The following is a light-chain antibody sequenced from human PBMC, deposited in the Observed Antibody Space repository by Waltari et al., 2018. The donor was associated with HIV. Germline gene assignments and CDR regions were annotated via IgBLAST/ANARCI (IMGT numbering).Light chain of an antibody. CDR2: EVT. V-gene: IGLV2-8*01. CDR3: SSFAPTNKFYVL. CDR1: SSDIGGYNY. Sequence: QSTLTQPPSASGSPGQSVTISCTGTSSDIGGYNYVSWSQQHPGKAPKLIMTEVTKRPSCVPDRFSGSKSGNTASLTVSGLQADDEALYYCSSFAPTNKFYVLFGGGTTLTVL. J-gene: IGLJ2*01.